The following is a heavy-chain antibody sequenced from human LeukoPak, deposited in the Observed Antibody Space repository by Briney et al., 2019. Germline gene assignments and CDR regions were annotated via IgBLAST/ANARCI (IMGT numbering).Heavy chain of an antibody. CDR3: ARDRQLTTPYYFDY. Sequence: GGSLRLSCAASGFTFSSYSLNWVRQAPGKGLEWVSYISSSSSNIYYADSVKGRFTISRDNAKNSLYLQMNSPRAEDTAVYYCARDRQLTTPYYFDYWGQGTLVTVSS. D-gene: IGHD6-6*01. CDR1: GFTFSSYS. V-gene: IGHV3-48*04. CDR2: ISSSSSNI. J-gene: IGHJ4*02.